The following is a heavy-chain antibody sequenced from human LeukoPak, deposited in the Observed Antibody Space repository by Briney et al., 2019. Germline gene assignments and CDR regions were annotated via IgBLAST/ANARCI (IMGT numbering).Heavy chain of an antibody. CDR2: INSDASST. J-gene: IGHJ3*01. CDR1: GFDFSSNW. V-gene: IGHV3-74*01. D-gene: IGHD2-8*01. Sequence: WGALRLSCAASGFDFSSNWMHWVRQAPGKGLVWVSRINSDASSTSYADSVKGRFTISRDNAKNTLYLQMNSLRAEDTAVYYCARVQGHPPNGLDVWGQGTMVTVSS. CDR3: ARVQGHPPNGLDV.